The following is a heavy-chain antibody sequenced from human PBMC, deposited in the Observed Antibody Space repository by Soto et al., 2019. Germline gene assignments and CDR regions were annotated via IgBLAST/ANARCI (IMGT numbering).Heavy chain of an antibody. CDR2: IYYSGST. Sequence: PSETLSLTCTVSGGSISSYYWSWIRQPPGKGLEWIGYIYYSGSTNYNPSLKSRVTISVDTSKNQFSLKLSSVTAADTAAYYCARAGCSRTRCYRPAAYGMDVWGQGNTVTVSS. D-gene: IGHD2-2*02. CDR1: GGSISSYY. CDR3: ARAGCSRTRCYRPAAYGMDV. J-gene: IGHJ6*02. V-gene: IGHV4-59*01.